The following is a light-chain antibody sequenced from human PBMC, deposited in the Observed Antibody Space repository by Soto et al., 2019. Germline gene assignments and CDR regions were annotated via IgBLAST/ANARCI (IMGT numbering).Light chain of an antibody. CDR2: GAS. J-gene: IGKJ2*01. Sequence: EIVLTQSPGTLSLSPGERATLSCRASQSFNTNFLAWYQQRPGQAPRLLIFGASNRATGIPDRFSGSGSGTDFTLTITKLEPEDSAVYYCQQYLQSPRTFGQGTKLEIK. CDR1: QSFNTNF. CDR3: QQYLQSPRT. V-gene: IGKV3-20*01.